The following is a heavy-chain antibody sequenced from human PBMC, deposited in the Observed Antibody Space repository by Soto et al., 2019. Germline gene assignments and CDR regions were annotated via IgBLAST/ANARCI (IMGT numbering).Heavy chain of an antibody. CDR1: GFTFSRYA. CDR3: ATQDFRGTTGTT. V-gene: IGHV3-23*01. CDR2: ISGSCGNI. Sequence: GGSLRLSCAASGFTFSRYAMGRVRQAPGKGLEWVSVISGSCGNIHYADSVKGRFTISRDNSKNTLYLQLNSLRVEDTAVYNCATQDFRGTTGTTWGQGTLVARSS. J-gene: IGHJ4*02. D-gene: IGHD1-1*01.